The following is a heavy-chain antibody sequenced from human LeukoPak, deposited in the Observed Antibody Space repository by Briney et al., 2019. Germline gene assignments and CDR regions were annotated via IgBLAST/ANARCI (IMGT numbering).Heavy chain of an antibody. V-gene: IGHV3-74*01. J-gene: IGHJ4*02. CDR2: INGDGSST. D-gene: IGHD3-9*01. CDR3: ARESTDWPDY. CDR1: GFTFSTYW. Sequence: GGSLRLSCAASGFTFSTYWMHWVRQAPGKGLVWVSRINGDGSSTSYADSVKGRFTISRDNAKNTLYLQMNSLRAEDTAVYYCARESTDWPDYWGQGTLDTVSS.